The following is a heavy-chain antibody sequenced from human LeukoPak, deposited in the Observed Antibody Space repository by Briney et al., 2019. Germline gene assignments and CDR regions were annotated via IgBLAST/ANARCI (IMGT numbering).Heavy chain of an antibody. Sequence: GGSLRLSCVASGFTFTSYGMHWVRQAPGKGLEWVAFIRYDGDSKYYADSVRGRFTISRDTSKNTLYLQMDSLTAEDTAVYYCAKDDRYHYDSSLAVYWGQGTLVTVSS. CDR2: IRYDGDSK. CDR3: AKDDRYHYDSSLAVY. D-gene: IGHD3-22*01. CDR1: GFTFTSYG. V-gene: IGHV3-30*02. J-gene: IGHJ4*02.